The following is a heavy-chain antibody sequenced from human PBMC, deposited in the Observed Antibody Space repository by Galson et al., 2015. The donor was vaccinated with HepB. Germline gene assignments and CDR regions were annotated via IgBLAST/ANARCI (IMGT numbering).Heavy chain of an antibody. V-gene: IGHV3-23*01. J-gene: IGHJ4*02. CDR2: MSASGRST. CDR3: AKLPVSIFGVFSDY. Sequence: SLRLSCAASGFTLTSYAMSWVRQAPGKGLEWVSDMSASGRSTDYTESVRGRFTISRDNSQNTLYLQMNSLRAEDTAIYYCAKLPVSIFGVFSDYWGQGTLVTVSS. CDR1: GFTLTSYA. D-gene: IGHD3-3*01.